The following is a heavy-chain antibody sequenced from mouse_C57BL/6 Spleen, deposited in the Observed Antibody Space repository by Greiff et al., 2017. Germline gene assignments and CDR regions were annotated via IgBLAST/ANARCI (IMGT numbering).Heavy chain of an antibody. CDR2: IDPSDSET. Sequence: VQLQQPGAELVRPGSSVKLSCKASGYTFTSYWMHWVKQRPIQGLEWIGNIDPSDSETHYNQKFKDKATLTVDKSSSTAYMQLSSLTSEDTAVYYCARYDYDDWYFDVWGTGTTVTVSS. J-gene: IGHJ1*03. V-gene: IGHV1-52*01. CDR1: GYTFTSYW. D-gene: IGHD2-4*01. CDR3: ARYDYDDWYFDV.